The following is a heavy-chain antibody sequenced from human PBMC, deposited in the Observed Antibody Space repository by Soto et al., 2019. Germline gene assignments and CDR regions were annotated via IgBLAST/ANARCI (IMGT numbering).Heavy chain of an antibody. V-gene: IGHV3-9*01. Sequence: EVQLVESGGGLVQPGRSLRLSCAASGFTFDDYAMHWVRQGPGKGLEWVSSISWNSGNLGYADSVKGRFTISRDNAKNCLYLQMNSLRGEDTALYYCAKGASTTVFAFNDYWGQGTLVTVSS. J-gene: IGHJ4*02. D-gene: IGHD4-17*01. CDR2: ISWNSGNL. CDR3: AKGASTTVFAFNDY. CDR1: GFTFDDYA.